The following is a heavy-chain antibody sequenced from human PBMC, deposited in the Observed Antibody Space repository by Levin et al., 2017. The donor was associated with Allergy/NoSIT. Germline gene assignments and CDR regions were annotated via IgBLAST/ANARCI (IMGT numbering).Heavy chain of an antibody. CDR2: IYSSGSA. J-gene: IGHJ4*02. D-gene: IGHD3-10*01. V-gene: IGHV4-61*02. CDR1: GGSISSGSYY. Sequence: SQTFSLTCKVSGGSISSGSYYRSWIRQPAAKGLEWIGRIYSSGSANYNPSLKSRVTISVDTSKNQFSLKLSSVTAADTAVYYCARAEVGSEHWGQGTLVTVSS. CDR3: ARAEVGSEH.